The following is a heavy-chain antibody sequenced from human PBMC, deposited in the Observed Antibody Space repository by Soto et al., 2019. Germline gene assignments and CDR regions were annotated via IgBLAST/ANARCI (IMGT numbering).Heavy chain of an antibody. J-gene: IGHJ4*02. Sequence: GGSLRLSCAASGFTFGSYSMNWVRQAPGKGLEWVSSISSSSSYIYYADSVKGRFTISRDNAKNSLYLQMNSLRAEDTAVYYCARAAPRYCSGGSCYSGRDYWGQGTLVTVSS. V-gene: IGHV3-21*01. D-gene: IGHD2-15*01. CDR3: ARAAPRYCSGGSCYSGRDY. CDR2: ISSSSSYI. CDR1: GFTFGSYS.